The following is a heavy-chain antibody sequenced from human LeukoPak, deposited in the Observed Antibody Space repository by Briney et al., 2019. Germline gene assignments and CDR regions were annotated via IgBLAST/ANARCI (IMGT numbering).Heavy chain of an antibody. CDR1: GFTFSTYW. CDR2: IKQDGTEK. CDR3: ARGYYPPEY. Sequence: GGSLRLSCAASGFTFSTYWMNWVRQAPGKGLEWVANIKQDGTEKYYVDSVKGRFTISRDNANNSLYLQMNSLRAEDTAVYYCARGYYPPEYWGPGTLVTVSS. J-gene: IGHJ4*02. V-gene: IGHV3-7*05. D-gene: IGHD1-26*01.